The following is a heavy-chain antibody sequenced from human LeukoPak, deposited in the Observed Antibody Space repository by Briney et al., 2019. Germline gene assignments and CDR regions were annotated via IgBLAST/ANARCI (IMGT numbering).Heavy chain of an antibody. V-gene: IGHV3-23*01. CDR3: AKDRRGYYDSSGYYSDY. Sequence: TGGSLRLSCAASGFTFSSYAMSWVRQAPGKGLEWVSAISGSGGSTYYADSVKGRFTISRDNSKNTLYLQMNSLRAEDTAVYYCAKDRRGYYDSSGYYSDYWGQGTLVTVSS. CDR1: GFTFSSYA. CDR2: ISGSGGST. J-gene: IGHJ4*02. D-gene: IGHD3-22*01.